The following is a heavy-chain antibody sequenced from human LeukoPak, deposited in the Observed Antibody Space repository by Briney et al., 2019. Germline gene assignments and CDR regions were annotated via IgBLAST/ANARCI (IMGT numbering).Heavy chain of an antibody. Sequence: SETLSLTCTVSGGSLNSGGFYWSWIRQHPGKGLERIGNIYYSGTTSYNPSLKSEITISVDTSKNQFSLKLSAVTAADTAVYYCARDRLGGYYPSLDFWGQGTLVTVSS. J-gene: IGHJ4*02. CDR1: GGSLNSGGFY. CDR2: IYYSGTT. D-gene: IGHD3-22*01. CDR3: ARDRLGGYYPSLDF. V-gene: IGHV4-31*01.